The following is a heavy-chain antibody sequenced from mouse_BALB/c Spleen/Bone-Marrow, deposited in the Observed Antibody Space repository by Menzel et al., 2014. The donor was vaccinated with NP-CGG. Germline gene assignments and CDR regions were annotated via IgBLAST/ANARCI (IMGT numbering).Heavy chain of an antibody. CDR1: GYFFTAYY. V-gene: IGHV1-37*01. D-gene: IGHD2-4*01. CDR3: GRGSDYFAY. Sequence: VQLQQPGPEEVKPGASMKISCKASGYFFTAYYMNWVKESHGKSLEWIGRINSYNGDILYDQKFKDKATLTVDKSSSTAHMELLRLTSDDSAVYYCGRGSDYFAYLGQGTLVTVSP. CDR2: INSYNGDI. J-gene: IGHJ3*01.